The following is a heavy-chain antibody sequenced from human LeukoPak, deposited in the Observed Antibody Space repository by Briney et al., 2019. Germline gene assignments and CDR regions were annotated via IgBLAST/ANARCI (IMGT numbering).Heavy chain of an antibody. J-gene: IGHJ4*02. CDR2: ISAYNGNT. CDR1: GYTFTSYG. Sequence: ASVKVSRKASGYTFTSYGISWVRQAPGQGLEWMGWISAYNGNTNYAQKLQGRVTMTTDTSTSTAYMELRSLRSDDTAVYYCARVGKDIVVVPAAILDYWGQGTLVTVSS. CDR3: ARVGKDIVVVPAAILDY. D-gene: IGHD2-2*02. V-gene: IGHV1-18*01.